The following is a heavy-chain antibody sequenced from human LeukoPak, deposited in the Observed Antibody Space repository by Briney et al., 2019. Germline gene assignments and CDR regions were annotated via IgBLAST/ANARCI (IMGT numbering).Heavy chain of an antibody. CDR1: GGSFSGYY. CDR2: INHSGST. CDR3: ARASGKILDY. Sequence: PSETLSLTCAVYGGSFSGYYWSWIRQPPGKGLEWVGEINHSGSTNYNPSLKSRVPISVDTSKNQFSLKPSSVTAADTAVYYCARASGKILDYWGQGTLVTVSS. D-gene: IGHD3-10*01. V-gene: IGHV4-34*01. J-gene: IGHJ4*02.